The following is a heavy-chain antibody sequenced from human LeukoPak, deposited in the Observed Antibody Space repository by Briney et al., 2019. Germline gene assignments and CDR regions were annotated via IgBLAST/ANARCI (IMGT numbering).Heavy chain of an antibody. D-gene: IGHD6-19*01. Sequence: GGSLSLPCAVSGFTFSSYSMNWVRQAPGQGLGWVSSISSSSSYIYYADSVKGRFTISRDNAKDSLYLQMNSLRAEDTAVYYCARIVAGTVYDAFDICGQGTMVTVSS. CDR2: ISSSSSYI. J-gene: IGHJ3*02. CDR3: ARIVAGTVYDAFDI. V-gene: IGHV3-21*01. CDR1: GFTFSSYS.